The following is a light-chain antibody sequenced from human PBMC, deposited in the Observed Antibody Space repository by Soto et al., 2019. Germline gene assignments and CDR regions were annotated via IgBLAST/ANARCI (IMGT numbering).Light chain of an antibody. J-gene: IGKJ2*01. CDR2: AAS. CDR3: QQSFSTPPT. V-gene: IGKV1-39*01. Sequence: DIQMTQSPSSLSASVGDRVTITCRASQTLNSYLNWYQQKPPKAPKLLIYAASRLQSGVPSRFNGSGTTTDFTLTIASLQPEDFATYFWQQSFSTPPTFGEGTKL. CDR1: QTLNSY.